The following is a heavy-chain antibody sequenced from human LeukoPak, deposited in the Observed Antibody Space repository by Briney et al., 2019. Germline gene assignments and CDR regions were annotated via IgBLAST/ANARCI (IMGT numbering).Heavy chain of an antibody. J-gene: IGHJ4*02. CDR1: GCTFSDYY. Sequence: GGSLRLSCAASGCTFSDYYMSWIRQAPGKGLEWVSYISSSGSTIYYADSVKGRFTISRDNAKNSLYLQMNSLRAEDTAVYYCARDKGHIPDVSFDYWGQGTLVTVSS. V-gene: IGHV3-11*01. CDR2: ISSSGSTI. D-gene: IGHD3-16*01. CDR3: ARDKGHIPDVSFDY.